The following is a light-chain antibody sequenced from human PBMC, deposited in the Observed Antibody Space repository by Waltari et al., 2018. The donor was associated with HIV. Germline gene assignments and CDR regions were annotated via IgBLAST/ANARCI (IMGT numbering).Light chain of an antibody. CDR3: CSNADSSTPPNV. CDR1: SSDVGCYNL. J-gene: IGLJ1*01. Sequence: QSALTQPASVSGSPGQSITISCTGTSSDVGCYNLVSWYQQHPRKAPKLMLYEGNKPPRACSDRFPGSKSGNTASLTITGLQAEDEADYYCCSNADSSTPPNVFGTGTKVTVL. V-gene: IGLV2-23*01. CDR2: EGN.